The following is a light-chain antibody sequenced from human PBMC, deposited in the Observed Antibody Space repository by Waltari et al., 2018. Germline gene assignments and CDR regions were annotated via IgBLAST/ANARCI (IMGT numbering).Light chain of an antibody. CDR1: SSNIGSNT. J-gene: IGLJ2*01. CDR2: TNH. V-gene: IGLV1-44*01. CDR3: AAWDDSLNGVV. Sequence: QSVLTQPPSASGTPGQRVTISCSGSSSNIGSNTVNSYQQLPGTAPKLLIYTNHQRPSGVPDRFSGSKSGTSASLAISGLQSEDEADYYCAAWDDSLNGVVFGGGTKLTVL.